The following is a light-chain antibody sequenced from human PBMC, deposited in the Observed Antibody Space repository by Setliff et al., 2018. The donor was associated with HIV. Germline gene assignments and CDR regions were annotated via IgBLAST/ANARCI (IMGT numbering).Light chain of an antibody. CDR3: AAWDDSLNGYV. V-gene: IGLV1-44*01. CDR1: SSNIGSNT. CDR2: SNN. Sequence: ALTQPPSASGTPGQRVTISCSGSSSNIGSNTVNWYQQLPGTAPKLLIYSNNQRPSGVPDRFSGSKSGTSASLAISGLQSEDEADYYCAAWDDSLNGYVFGTGTKVTVL. J-gene: IGLJ1*01.